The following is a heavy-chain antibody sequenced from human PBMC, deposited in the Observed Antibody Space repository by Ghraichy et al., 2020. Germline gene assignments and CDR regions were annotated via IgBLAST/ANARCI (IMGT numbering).Heavy chain of an antibody. CDR2: IYYGGTT. V-gene: IGHV4-30-4*01. CDR1: GGSISSGDYY. Sequence: SESLSLTYTVSGGSISSGDYYWSWIRQPPGKGLEWIGYIYYGGTTYYNPSLMSRVTISVDTSKNQFSLKLTSVTAADTAVYFCARESSQAGTNWFDPWGQGTLVTVSS. D-gene: IGHD6-13*01. J-gene: IGHJ5*02. CDR3: ARESSQAGTNWFDP.